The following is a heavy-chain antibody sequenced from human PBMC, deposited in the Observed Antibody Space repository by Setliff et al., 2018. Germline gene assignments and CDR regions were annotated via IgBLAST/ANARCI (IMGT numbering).Heavy chain of an antibody. D-gene: IGHD1-1*01. CDR2: IYPGDYDT. J-gene: IGHJ3*02. CDR1: GYSFTTYW. CDR3: TRHGTVDAFDI. V-gene: IGHV5-51*01. Sequence: PGESLKISCKASGYSFTTYWIAWVRQMPGKGLEWMGVIYPGDYDTSYSPSFQGRVTISVDKSSNTAYLQWSSLKASDTAMYYCTRHGTVDAFDIWGQGTMVTVSS.